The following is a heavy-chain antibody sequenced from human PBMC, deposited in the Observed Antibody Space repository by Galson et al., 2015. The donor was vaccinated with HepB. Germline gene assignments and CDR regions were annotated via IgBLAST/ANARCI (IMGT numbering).Heavy chain of an antibody. Sequence: SLRLSCAASGSTFSSYGMHWVRQAPGKGLEWVAVIWYDGSNKYYADSVKGRFTISRDNSKNTLYLQMNSLRAEDTAVYYCAGDVSIAVAGYFDYWGQGTLVTVSS. CDR2: IWYDGSNK. V-gene: IGHV3-33*08. CDR3: AGDVSIAVAGYFDY. D-gene: IGHD6-19*01. J-gene: IGHJ4*02. CDR1: GSTFSSYG.